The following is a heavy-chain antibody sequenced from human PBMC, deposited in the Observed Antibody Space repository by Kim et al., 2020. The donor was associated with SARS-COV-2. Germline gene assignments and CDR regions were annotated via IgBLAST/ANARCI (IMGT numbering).Heavy chain of an antibody. Sequence: GESLKISCRGYGYSFITYWIGWVRQMPGKGLEWMGIIYPADSDTRYSPSFQGQVTISVDKSISTTYLQWSSLKASDTAMYYCATVRSSGNYPYYYGLDVWGQGTTVTVSS. J-gene: IGHJ6*02. CDR3: ATVRSSGNYPYYYGLDV. D-gene: IGHD1-26*01. V-gene: IGHV5-51*01. CDR1: GYSFITYW. CDR2: IYPADSDT.